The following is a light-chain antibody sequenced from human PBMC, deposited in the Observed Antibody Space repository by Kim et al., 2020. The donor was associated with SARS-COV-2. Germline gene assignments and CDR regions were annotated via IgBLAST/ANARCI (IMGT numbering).Light chain of an antibody. CDR3: SSYTSSSTV. Sequence: PGQSITTSGPGTSSDVGGYNYVSWYQQHPGKAPKLMIYDVSNRPSGVSNRFSGSKSGNTASLTISGLQAEDEADYYCSSYTSSSTVFGTGTKVTVL. J-gene: IGLJ1*01. V-gene: IGLV2-14*03. CDR1: SSDVGGYNY. CDR2: DVS.